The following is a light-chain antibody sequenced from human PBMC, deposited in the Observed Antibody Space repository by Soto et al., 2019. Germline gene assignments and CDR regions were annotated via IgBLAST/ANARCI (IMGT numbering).Light chain of an antibody. CDR3: LQHDSYPWT. Sequence: DIQLTQSQSVLSASVGDTVTLTCRASQALSNYLAWYQQKPGKAPDLLIYSASTLQSGVPSRFSGSGSETEFSLTIRALQPEDFATYFCLQHDSYPWTFGQGTKVDIK. CDR2: SAS. V-gene: IGKV1-9*01. CDR1: QALSNY. J-gene: IGKJ1*01.